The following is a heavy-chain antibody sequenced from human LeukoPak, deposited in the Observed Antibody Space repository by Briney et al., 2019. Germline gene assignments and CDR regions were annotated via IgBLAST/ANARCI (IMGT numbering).Heavy chain of an antibody. V-gene: IGHV1-8*01. Sequence: GASVKVSCKASGYTFTSYDINWVRQATGQGLEWMGWMNPNSGNTGYAQKFQGRVTITRNTSISTAYMELSSLRSEDTAVYYCARERGRYCSGGSCLTGFDPWGQGTLVTVSS. CDR2: MNPNSGNT. CDR1: GYTFTSYD. J-gene: IGHJ5*02. D-gene: IGHD2-15*01. CDR3: ARERGRYCSGGSCLTGFDP.